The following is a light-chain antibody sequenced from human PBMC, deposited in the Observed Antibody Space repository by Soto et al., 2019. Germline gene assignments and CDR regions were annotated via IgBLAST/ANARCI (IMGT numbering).Light chain of an antibody. J-gene: IGKJ2*01. Sequence: AIRMTQSPSSFSASTGDRVTITCRARQGISSYLAWCQQKPGKAPKLLIYAASTLQSGVPSRFSGSGSGTDFTLTISCLQSEDFATYYCQQYYSYPYTFGQGTKLEIK. CDR1: QGISSY. CDR3: QQYYSYPYT. V-gene: IGKV1-8*01. CDR2: AAS.